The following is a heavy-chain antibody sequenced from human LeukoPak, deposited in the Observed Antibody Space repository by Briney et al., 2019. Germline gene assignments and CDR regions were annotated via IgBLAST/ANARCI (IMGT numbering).Heavy chain of an antibody. CDR1: GGSISSGGYS. V-gene: IGHV4-30-4*07. Sequence: SETLSLTCAVSGGSISSGGYSWSWIRQPPGKGLEWIGYIYYSGSTYYNPSLKSRVTISVDTSKNQFSLKLSSVTAADTAVYYCARRGLEGYYFDYWGQGTLVTVSS. D-gene: IGHD6-19*01. J-gene: IGHJ4*02. CDR2: IYYSGST. CDR3: ARRGLEGYYFDY.